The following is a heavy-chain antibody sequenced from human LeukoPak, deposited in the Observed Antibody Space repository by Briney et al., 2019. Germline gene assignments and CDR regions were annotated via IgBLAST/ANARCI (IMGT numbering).Heavy chain of an antibody. CDR3: ARGRSWRGGSYVGY. D-gene: IGHD1-26*01. CDR1: GYTFTSYD. CDR2: MNPNSGNT. J-gene: IGHJ4*02. V-gene: IGHV1-8*01. Sequence: GASVKVSCKASGYTFTSYDINWVRQATGQGLEWMGWMNPNSGNTGYAQKFQGRVTMTRNTSISTAYMELSSLRSEDTAVYYCARGRSWRGGSYVGYWGQGTLVTVSS.